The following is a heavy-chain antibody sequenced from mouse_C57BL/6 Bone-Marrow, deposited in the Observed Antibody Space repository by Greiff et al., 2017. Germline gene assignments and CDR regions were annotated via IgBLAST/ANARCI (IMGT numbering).Heavy chain of an antibody. CDR1: GYTFTDHT. Sequence: VKLQESDAELVKPGASVKISCKVSGYTFTDHTIHWMKQRPEQGLEWIGYIYPRDGSTKYNEKFKGKATLTADKSSSTAYMQLNSLTSEDSAVYFCARRRWLLRAWFAYWGQGTLVTVSA. CDR3: ARRRWLLRAWFAY. J-gene: IGHJ3*01. CDR2: IYPRDGST. V-gene: IGHV1-78*01. D-gene: IGHD2-3*01.